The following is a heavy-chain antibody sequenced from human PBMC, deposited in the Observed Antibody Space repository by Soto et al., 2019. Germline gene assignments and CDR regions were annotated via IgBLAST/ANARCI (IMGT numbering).Heavy chain of an antibody. CDR2: IYYSGST. D-gene: IGHD6-6*01. Sequence: ASETPSLPRTVSGGSLSRGGYFLCRIRQQPRKGLEWIGYIYYSGSTYYNPSLKSRVTISVDTSKNQFSLKLSSVTAADTAVYYCARGNYSNSPYYYYYYMDVWGKGTTVTVSS. J-gene: IGHJ6*03. V-gene: IGHV4-31*02. CDR1: GGSLSRGGYF. CDR3: ARGNYSNSPYYYYYYMDV.